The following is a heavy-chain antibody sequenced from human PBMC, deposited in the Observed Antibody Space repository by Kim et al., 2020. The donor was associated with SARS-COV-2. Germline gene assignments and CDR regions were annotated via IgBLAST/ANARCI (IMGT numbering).Heavy chain of an antibody. CDR1: GGSISSYY. Sequence: SETLSLTCTVSGGSISSYYWSWIRQPPGKGLEWIGYIYYSGSTNYNPSLKSRVTISVDTSKNQFSLKLSSVTAADTAVYYCARHGDSSRYYNYYYYYYGMDVWGQGTLVTVSS. CDR3: ARHGDSSRYYNYYYYYYGMDV. J-gene: IGHJ6*02. CDR2: IYYSGST. D-gene: IGHD3-22*01. V-gene: IGHV4-59*08.